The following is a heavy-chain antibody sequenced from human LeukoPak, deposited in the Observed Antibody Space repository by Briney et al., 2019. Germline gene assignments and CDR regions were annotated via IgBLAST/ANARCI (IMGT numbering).Heavy chain of an antibody. CDR3: AGEGYYNMDV. CDR2: IKSSSSII. V-gene: IGHV3-48*02. Sequence: GGSLRLSCAASGFTFSSYWMSWVRQAPGKGPEWVSYIKSSSSIIYYADSVKGRFTISRDNAKNSLYLQMNSLRDEDTAVYYCAGEGYYNMDVWGQGTTVTVSS. CDR1: GFTFSSYW. J-gene: IGHJ6*02.